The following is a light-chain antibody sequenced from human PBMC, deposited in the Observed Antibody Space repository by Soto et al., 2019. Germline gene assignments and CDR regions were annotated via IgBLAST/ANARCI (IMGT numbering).Light chain of an antibody. CDR2: GAS. J-gene: IGKJ1*01. CDR3: QQYNNWTFPSWT. V-gene: IGKV3-15*01. CDR1: QSVSSN. Sequence: EIVMTQSPATLSVSPGERATLSCRASQSVSSNLAWYQQKPGQAPRLLIYGASTRATGIPARFSGSGSGTEFTLTISSLQSEDFAVYYCQQYNNWTFPSWTVGQGTKVEIK.